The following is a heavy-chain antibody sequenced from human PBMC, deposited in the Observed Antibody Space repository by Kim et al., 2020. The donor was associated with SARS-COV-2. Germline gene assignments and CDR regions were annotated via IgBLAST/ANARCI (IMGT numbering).Heavy chain of an antibody. CDR1: GFTFSSYS. CDR2: ISSSSSYI. D-gene: IGHD4-17*01. CDR3: ARDSTTQGYGDYGNFDY. V-gene: IGHV3-21*01. Sequence: GGSLRLSCAASGFTFSSYSMNWVRQAPGKGLEWVSSISSSSSYIYYADSVKGRFTISRDNAKNSLYLQMNSLRAEDTAVYYCARDSTTQGYGDYGNFDYWGQGTLVTVSS. J-gene: IGHJ4*02.